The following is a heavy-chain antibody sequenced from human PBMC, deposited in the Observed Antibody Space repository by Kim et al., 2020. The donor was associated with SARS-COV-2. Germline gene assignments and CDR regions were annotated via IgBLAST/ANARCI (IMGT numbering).Heavy chain of an antibody. V-gene: IGHV3-21*01. J-gene: IGHJ4*02. Sequence: GGSLRLSCAASGFTFTSYNMNWVRQAPGKGLEWVSSISSSSGYIYYADSVKGRFTISRDNAKNSLYLQMNSRRAEDTAVYYCARGIVGAISLPDYWGQGTLVTVSS. CDR2: ISSSSGYI. CDR3: ARGIVGAISLPDY. CDR1: GFTFTSYN. D-gene: IGHD1-26*01.